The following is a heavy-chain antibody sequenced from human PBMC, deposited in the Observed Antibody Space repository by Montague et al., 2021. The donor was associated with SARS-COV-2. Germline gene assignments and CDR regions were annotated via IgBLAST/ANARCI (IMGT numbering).Heavy chain of an antibody. J-gene: IGHJ4*02. CDR2: ISYDGSNK. Sequence: SLRLSCAASGFTFSSYAMHWVRQAPGKGLEWVAVISYDGSNKYYADPVKGRFTISRDNSKNTPYLQMNSLRAEDTAVYYCASSLVWFEIGYWGQGTLVTVSS. V-gene: IGHV3-30*04. CDR3: ASSLVWFEIGY. CDR1: GFTFSSYA. D-gene: IGHD3-10*01.